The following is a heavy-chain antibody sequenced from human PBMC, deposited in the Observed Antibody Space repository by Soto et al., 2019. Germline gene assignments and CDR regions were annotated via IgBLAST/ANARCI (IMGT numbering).Heavy chain of an antibody. V-gene: IGHV3-15*01. CDR2: IKSKTDGGTT. CDR3: TTATLIEFYYYYYYMDV. CDR1: GFTFSNAW. Sequence: EVQLVESGGGLVKPGGSLRLSCAASGFTFSNAWMSWVRQAPGKGLEWVGRIKSKTDGGTTDYAAPVKGRFTISRDDSKNTLYLQMNSLKTEDTAVYYCTTATLIEFYYYYYYMDVWGKGPTVTVSS. J-gene: IGHJ6*03. D-gene: IGHD5-12*01.